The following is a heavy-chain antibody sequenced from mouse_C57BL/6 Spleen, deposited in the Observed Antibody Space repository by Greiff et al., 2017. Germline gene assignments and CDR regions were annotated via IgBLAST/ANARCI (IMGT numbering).Heavy chain of an antibody. J-gene: IGHJ1*03. CDR1: GYSITSGYY. Sequence: EVQLVESGPGLVKPSQSLSLTCSVTGYSITSGYYWNWIRQFPGNKLEWMGYISYDGSNNYNPSLKNRISITRDTSKNQFFLKLNSVTTEDTATYYCARPHYYGYFDVWGTGTTVTVSS. V-gene: IGHV3-6*01. D-gene: IGHD1-2*01. CDR2: ISYDGSN. CDR3: ARPHYYGYFDV.